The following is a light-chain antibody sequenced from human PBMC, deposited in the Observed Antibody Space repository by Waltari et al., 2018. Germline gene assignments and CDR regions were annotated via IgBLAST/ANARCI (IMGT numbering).Light chain of an antibody. Sequence: QSVLTQPPPVSAAPGQRRNIPCPVGSPNLGKTYFSCDRQFPGPAPKLLIYENTGRPAGIPGRFSGSKSGTSATLDITGLQAGDEADYYCGTWDSSLSGAVFGGGTHLTVL. CDR2: ENT. CDR1: SPNLGKTY. J-gene: IGLJ7*01. CDR3: GTWDSSLSGAV. V-gene: IGLV1-51*02.